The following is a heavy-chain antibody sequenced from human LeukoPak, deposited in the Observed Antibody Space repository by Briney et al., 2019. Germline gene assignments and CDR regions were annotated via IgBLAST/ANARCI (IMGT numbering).Heavy chain of an antibody. D-gene: IGHD3-3*01. Sequence: GGSLRLSCAASGFTFSSYSMNWVRQAPGKGLEWVSYISSSSSTIYYADSVKGRFTIPRDNAKNSLYLQMNSLRAEDTAVYYCARGGFWSGYDAFDIWGQGTMVTVSS. J-gene: IGHJ3*02. CDR1: GFTFSSYS. CDR2: ISSSSSTI. CDR3: ARGGFWSGYDAFDI. V-gene: IGHV3-48*01.